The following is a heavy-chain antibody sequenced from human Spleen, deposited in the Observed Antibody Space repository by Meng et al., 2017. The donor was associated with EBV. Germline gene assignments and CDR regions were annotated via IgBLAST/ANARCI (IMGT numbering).Heavy chain of an antibody. CDR1: GYTFINLA. J-gene: IGHJ1*01. CDR2: INPVNGDT. Sequence: QVQLVQSGAEVKKPGASVKVSFKASGYTFINLAIHWVRQAPGQRLEWMGWINPVNGDTKYSQKFQDRVTITRDTSASTAYMELSSLTSEDTAMYYCARDPLPPLYFDWFYLQHWGQGTLVTVSS. D-gene: IGHD3-9*01. V-gene: IGHV1-3*01. CDR3: ARDPLPPLYFDWFYLQH.